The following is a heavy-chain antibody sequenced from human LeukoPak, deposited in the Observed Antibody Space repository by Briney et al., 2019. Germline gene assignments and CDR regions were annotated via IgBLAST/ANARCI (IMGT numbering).Heavy chain of an antibody. CDR3: AKEHHSNWDQYMYV. V-gene: IGHV3-7*01. J-gene: IGHJ6*03. Sequence: GGSLRLSCAGSVFPHWIYWMRCAPQARGGGRVCVAKIKQDGGEIYYGDSEDGRFTIYRHNAENSLKLQMNSLRAEDTAVYYCAKEHHSNWDQYMYVWGKGTTVTVSS. CDR2: IKQDGGEI. CDR1: VFPHWIYW. D-gene: IGHD7-27*01.